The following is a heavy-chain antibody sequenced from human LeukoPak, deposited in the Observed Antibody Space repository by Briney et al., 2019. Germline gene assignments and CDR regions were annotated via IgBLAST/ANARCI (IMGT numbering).Heavy chain of an antibody. CDR3: ARQLGGSGSY. Sequence: GSLRLSCAASGFTFNSYWMHWVRQAPGKGLEWVANIKQDGSGKYYVDSVKGRFTISRDNAKNSVYLQMNSLRAEDTAVYYCARQLGGSGSYWGQGTLVTVSS. D-gene: IGHD3-10*01. V-gene: IGHV3-7*01. CDR2: IKQDGSGK. CDR1: GFTFNSYW. J-gene: IGHJ4*02.